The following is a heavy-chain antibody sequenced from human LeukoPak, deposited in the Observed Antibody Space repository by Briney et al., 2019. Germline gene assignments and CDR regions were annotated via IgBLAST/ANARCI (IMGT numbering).Heavy chain of an antibody. CDR2: INHSGST. CDR1: GGSFSGYY. D-gene: IGHD3-9*01. V-gene: IGHV4-34*01. CDR3: AREPPDYDILTGYYYYYGMDV. Sequence: PSETLSLTCAVYGGSFSGYYWSWIRQPPGKGLEWIGEINHSGSTTCNPSLKSGVTISVETSKNQFSLKLSHVPSADTAVYYCAREPPDYDILTGYYYYYGMDVWGKGTTVTVSS. J-gene: IGHJ6*04.